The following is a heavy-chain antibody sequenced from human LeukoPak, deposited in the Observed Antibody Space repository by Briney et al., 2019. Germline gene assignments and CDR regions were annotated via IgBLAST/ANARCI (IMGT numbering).Heavy chain of an antibody. D-gene: IGHD2-2*02. CDR3: ARGAYCSSTSCYISWFDP. CDR2: IYYSGST. V-gene: IGHV4-30-4*01. CDR1: GGSISSGDYY. Sequence: SQTLSLTCTVSGGSISSGDYYWSWIRQPPGKGLEWIGYIYYSGSTYYNPSLKSRVTISVDTSKNQFSLKLSSVTAADTAVYYCARGAYCSSTSCYISWFDPWGQGTLVTVSS. J-gene: IGHJ5*02.